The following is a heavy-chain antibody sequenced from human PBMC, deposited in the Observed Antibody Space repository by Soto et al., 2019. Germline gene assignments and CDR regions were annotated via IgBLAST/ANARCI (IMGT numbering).Heavy chain of an antibody. CDR3: ARDRKLELPGNYYYYGMDV. J-gene: IGHJ6*02. D-gene: IGHD1-7*01. Sequence: SSALALSCTFAGDASSSYCWSWIRQVAGKGLEWIGRLYTIGSTKYSPSLKSRVTMSVDASKNQFSMRLSSVTAADTAVYFCARDRKLELPGNYYYYGMDVWGQGTTVTVCS. V-gene: IGHV4-4*07. CDR1: GDASSSYC. CDR2: LYTIGST.